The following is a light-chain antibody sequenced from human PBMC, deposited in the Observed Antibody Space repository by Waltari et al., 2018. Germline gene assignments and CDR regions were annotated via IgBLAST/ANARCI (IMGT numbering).Light chain of an antibody. J-gene: IGKJ1*01. V-gene: IGKV3D-15*01. Sequence: EIVMTQSPATLSVSPGERATLSCRASQSVSNNLARYQQKPGQTPRLLIYGASIRATGIPARFSGSGSGTEFTLTISSLQSEDFAVYYCHQYNRWPRTFGQGTKVEIK. CDR1: QSVSNN. CDR2: GAS. CDR3: HQYNRWPRT.